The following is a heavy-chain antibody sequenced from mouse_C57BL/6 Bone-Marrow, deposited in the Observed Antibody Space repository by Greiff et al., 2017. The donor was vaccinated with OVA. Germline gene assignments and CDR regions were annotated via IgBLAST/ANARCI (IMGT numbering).Heavy chain of an antibody. V-gene: IGHV7-3*01. CDR3: ARYIDGNYGGFAY. CDR1: GFTFTDYY. J-gene: IGHJ3*01. D-gene: IGHD2-1*01. Sequence: EVQLQESGGGLVQPGGSLSLSCAASGFTFTDYYMSWVRQPPGKALEWLGFIRNKANGYTTEYSASVKGRFTISRDNSQSILYLQMNALRAEDSATYYCARYIDGNYGGFAYWGQGTLVTVSA. CDR2: IRNKANGYTT.